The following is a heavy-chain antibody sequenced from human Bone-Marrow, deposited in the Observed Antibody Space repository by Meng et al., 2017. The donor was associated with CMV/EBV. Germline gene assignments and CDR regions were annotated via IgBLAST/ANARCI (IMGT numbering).Heavy chain of an antibody. CDR2: IIPILGIA. V-gene: IGHV1-69*10. Sequence: SVKVSCKASGGTFSSYAISWVRQAPGQGLEWMGGIIPILGIANYAQKFQGRVTITADKSTSTAYMELSSLRSEDTAVYYCARSYDFWSGDSGYYYGMDVWGQGNTVNVAS. D-gene: IGHD3-3*01. J-gene: IGHJ6*01. CDR1: GGTFSSYA. CDR3: ARSYDFWSGDSGYYYGMDV.